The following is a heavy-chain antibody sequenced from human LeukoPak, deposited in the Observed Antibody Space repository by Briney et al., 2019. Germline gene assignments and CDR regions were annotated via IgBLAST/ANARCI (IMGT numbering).Heavy chain of an antibody. Sequence: GGSLRLSCAASGFTFSSYSMSWIRQAPGKGLEWVSYISSSGSTIYYADSVKGRFTISRDNAKNSLYLQMNSLRAEDTAVYYCARAEPYVWGSYRYYFDYWGQGTLVTVSS. D-gene: IGHD3-16*02. CDR1: GFTFSSYS. J-gene: IGHJ4*02. CDR2: ISSSGSTI. V-gene: IGHV3-48*04. CDR3: ARAEPYVWGSYRYYFDY.